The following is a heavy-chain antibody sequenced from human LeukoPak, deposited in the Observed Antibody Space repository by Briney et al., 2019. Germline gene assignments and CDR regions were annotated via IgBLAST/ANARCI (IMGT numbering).Heavy chain of an antibody. CDR1: GFTFNTYW. D-gene: IGHD3-22*01. Sequence: GGSLRLSCAASGFTFNTYWLHWVRQAPGKGLVWVSLITSDGSSTSYTDSVKGRFTISRDNAKNTLYLQMNSLTAEDTVVYYCARDRGYVPDYWGQGTLVTVSS. CDR3: ARDRGYVPDY. CDR2: ITSDGSST. V-gene: IGHV3-74*01. J-gene: IGHJ4*02.